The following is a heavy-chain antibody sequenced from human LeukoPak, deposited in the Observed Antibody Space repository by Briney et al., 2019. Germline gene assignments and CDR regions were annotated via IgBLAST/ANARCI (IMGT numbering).Heavy chain of an antibody. J-gene: IGHJ4*02. D-gene: IGHD6-19*01. CDR2: ISYDGSNK. CDR3: ARAGSSGWYSYYFDY. V-gene: IGHV3-30-3*01. Sequence: GGSLRLSCAASGFTFSSYAMHWVRQAPGKGLEWVAVISYDGSNKYYADSVKGRFTISRDNSKNTLYLQMNSLRAEDTAVYYCARAGSSGWYSYYFDYWGQGTLVTVSS. CDR1: GFTFSSYA.